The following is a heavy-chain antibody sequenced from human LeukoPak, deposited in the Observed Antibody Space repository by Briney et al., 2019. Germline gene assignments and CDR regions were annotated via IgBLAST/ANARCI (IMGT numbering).Heavy chain of an antibody. CDR1: GFTFSTYG. CDR2: ISGSGGST. Sequence: GGSLRLSCVASGFTFSTYGMSWVRQAPGKGLEWVSAISGSGGSTYYADSVKGRFTISRDNSKNTLYLQMDSLRAEDTAVYYCATSKYSGSYWGQGTLVTVSS. V-gene: IGHV3-23*01. D-gene: IGHD1-26*01. J-gene: IGHJ4*02. CDR3: ATSKYSGSY.